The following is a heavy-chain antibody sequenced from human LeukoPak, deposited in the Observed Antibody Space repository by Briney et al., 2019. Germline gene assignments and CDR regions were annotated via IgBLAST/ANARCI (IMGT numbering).Heavy chain of an antibody. CDR1: GGSISSYY. J-gene: IGHJ5*02. Sequence: SETLSLTCTVSGGSISSYYWSWIRQPAGKGLEWIGRIYTSGSTNYNPSLKSRVTMSVDTSKNQFSLKLSSVTAADTAVYYCARDVVYYGSGSYYKRRSGRWWFDPWGQGTLVTVSS. CDR3: ARDVVYYGSGSYYKRRSGRWWFDP. CDR2: IYTSGST. V-gene: IGHV4-4*07. D-gene: IGHD3-10*01.